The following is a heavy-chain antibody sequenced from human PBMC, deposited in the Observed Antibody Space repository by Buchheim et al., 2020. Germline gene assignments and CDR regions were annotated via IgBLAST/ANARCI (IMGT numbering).Heavy chain of an antibody. D-gene: IGHD2-2*01. CDR3: AKDRYCPSPSCPTDY. V-gene: IGHV3-30*18. CDR1: GVSIDTYG. J-gene: IGHJ4*02. Sequence: VQLVESGGGVVQPGRSLRLSCAVSGVSIDTYGMHWVRQAPGKGLEWVAVISNDGSTNDYADSVKGRFTISRDTSKKAHYLQMNSLRPEDTAVYYCAKDRYCPSPSCPTDYWGQGTL. CDR2: ISNDGSTN.